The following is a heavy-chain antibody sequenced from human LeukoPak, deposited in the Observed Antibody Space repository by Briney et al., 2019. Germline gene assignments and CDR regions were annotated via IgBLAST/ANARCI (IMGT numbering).Heavy chain of an antibody. J-gene: IGHJ4*02. CDR1: GYSFTTYA. Sequence: ASVKVSCKASGYSFTTYAMHWVRQAPGQRLEWMGWINPNSGGTNYAQKFQGRVTMTRDTSISTAYMELSRLRSDDTAVYYCARSLYDYVWGSYGMYAIKWGQGTLVTVSS. CDR3: ARSLYDYVWGSYGMYAIK. CDR2: INPNSGGT. V-gene: IGHV1-2*02. D-gene: IGHD3-16*01.